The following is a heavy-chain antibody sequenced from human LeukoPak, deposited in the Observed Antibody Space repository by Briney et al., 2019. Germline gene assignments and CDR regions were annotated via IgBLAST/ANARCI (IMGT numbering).Heavy chain of an antibody. D-gene: IGHD2-15*01. CDR1: GGSISSYY. V-gene: IGHV4-59*12. CDR2: IYYSGST. J-gene: IGHJ6*02. Sequence: SETLSLTCTVSGGSISSYYWSWIRQPPGKGLEWIGYIYYSGSTKFNPSLKSRVTISVDTSKNQFSLKLSSVTAADTAVYYCARVGRGYCSGGSCYSILYYYYGMDVWGQGTTVTVSS. CDR3: ARVGRGYCSGGSCYSILYYYYGMDV.